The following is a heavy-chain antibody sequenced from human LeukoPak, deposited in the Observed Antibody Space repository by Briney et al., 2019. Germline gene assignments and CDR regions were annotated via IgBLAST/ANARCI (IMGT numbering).Heavy chain of an antibody. D-gene: IGHD2-15*01. CDR1: GFTFSSYA. CDR2: IRSKANSYAT. Sequence: GGSLRLSCAASGFTFSSYAMSWVRQASGKGLEWVGRIRSKANSYATAYAASVKGRFTISRDDSKNTAYLQMNSLKTEDTAVYYCTTLNWWDYYMDVWGKGTTVTISS. J-gene: IGHJ6*03. V-gene: IGHV3-73*01. CDR3: TTLNWWDYYMDV.